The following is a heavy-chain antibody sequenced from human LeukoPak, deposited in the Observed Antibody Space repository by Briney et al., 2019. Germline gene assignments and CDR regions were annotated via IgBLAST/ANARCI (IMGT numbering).Heavy chain of an antibody. Sequence: PSETLSLTCTVSGGSISSGGYYWSWIRQHPGKGLEWIGYIYYSGSTYYNPSLKSRVTISVDTSKNQFSLKLSSVTAAHTAVYYCARYYYGSGSYSWGDENWFDPWGQGTLVTVSS. J-gene: IGHJ5*02. CDR1: GGSISSGGYY. CDR3: ARYYYGSGSYSWGDENWFDP. V-gene: IGHV4-30-4*08. D-gene: IGHD3-10*01. CDR2: IYYSGST.